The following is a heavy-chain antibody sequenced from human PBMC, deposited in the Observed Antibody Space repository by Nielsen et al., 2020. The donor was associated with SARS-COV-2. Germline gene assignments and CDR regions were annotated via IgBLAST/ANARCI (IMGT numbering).Heavy chain of an antibody. Sequence: GESLKISCAASGFTFSTYAMHWVRQAPGKGLEWVAVISYDGSEKYFADSVKGRFTIPRDNSKNTLYLHMNSLRAEDTAVYYCARGNGWGSYFDYWGQGTLVTVSS. V-gene: IGHV3-30-3*01. CDR2: ISYDGSEK. J-gene: IGHJ4*02. CDR1: GFTFSTYA. D-gene: IGHD7-27*01. CDR3: ARGNGWGSYFDY.